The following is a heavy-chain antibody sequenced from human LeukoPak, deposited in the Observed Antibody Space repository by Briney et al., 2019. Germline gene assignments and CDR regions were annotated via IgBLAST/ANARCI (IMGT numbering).Heavy chain of an antibody. CDR1: GFTFHTYW. V-gene: IGHV3-7*01. D-gene: IGHD3-10*01. J-gene: IGHJ4*02. Sequence: GGSLRLSCAASGFTFHTYWMSWVRQAPGKGLEYVANIKQDGSEQYYVDSVKGRFTISRDNVRNSLYLRMNSLRAEDTAVYYCAKEYGYDSGNYFHYWGQGTLVTVSP. CDR2: IKQDGSEQ. CDR3: AKEYGYDSGNYFHY.